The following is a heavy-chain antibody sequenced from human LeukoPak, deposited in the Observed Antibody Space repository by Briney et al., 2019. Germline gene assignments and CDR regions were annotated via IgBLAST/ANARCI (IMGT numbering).Heavy chain of an antibody. V-gene: IGHV1-69*04. CDR3: ARVDQLLTNWFDP. CDR1: GGTFSSYA. D-gene: IGHD2-2*01. CDR2: IIPILGIA. Sequence: ASVKVSCKASGGTFSSYAISWVRQAPGQGLEWMGRIIPILGIANYAQKFQSRVTITADKSTSTAYMELSSLRSEDTAVYYCARVDQLLTNWFDPWGQGTLVTVSS. J-gene: IGHJ5*02.